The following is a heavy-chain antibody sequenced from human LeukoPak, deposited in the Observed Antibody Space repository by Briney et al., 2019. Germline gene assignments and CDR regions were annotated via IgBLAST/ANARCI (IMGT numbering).Heavy chain of an antibody. CDR3: ARDGTCGGSCYSPDY. J-gene: IGHJ4*02. CDR1: GFTFSSYA. V-gene: IGHV3-30-3*01. Sequence: GGSLRLSCAASGFTFSSYAMSWVRQAPGKGLEWVAVISYDGSNKYYADSVKGRFTISRDNSKNTLCLQMNSLRAEDTAVYYCARDGTCGGSCYSPDYWGQGTLVTVSS. CDR2: ISYDGSNK. D-gene: IGHD2-15*01.